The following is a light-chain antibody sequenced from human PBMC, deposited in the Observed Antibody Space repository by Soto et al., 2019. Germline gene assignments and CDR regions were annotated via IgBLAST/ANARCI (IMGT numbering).Light chain of an antibody. CDR3: LLSYNGPYV. CDR2: DTT. J-gene: IGLJ1*01. CDR1: TGAVTNGHY. Sequence: QAVVTQEPSLTVSPGGTVTLTRGSSTGAVTNGHYPYWFQQKPGRAPRTLIYDTTNRHSWTPARFSGSLLGGKAALTLSGAQPEDEAEYYCLLSYNGPYVFGTGTKVTVL. V-gene: IGLV7-46*01.